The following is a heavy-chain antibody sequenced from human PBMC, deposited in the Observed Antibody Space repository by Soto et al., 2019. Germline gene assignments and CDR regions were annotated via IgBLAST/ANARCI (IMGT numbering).Heavy chain of an antibody. CDR3: AKGTGSDSGRY. V-gene: IGHV3-23*01. CDR2: ITGSAGDT. D-gene: IGHD3-10*01. Sequence: EVQLLESGGALVQPGGFLRLSCAASGFTFSKYAMNWVRQAPGKGLEWVSGITGSAGDTYYAASVKGRFTISRDNSKNTLYLQMNSLRDDDTAIYYCAKGTGSDSGRYWGQGTLVTVSS. J-gene: IGHJ4*02. CDR1: GFTFSKYA.